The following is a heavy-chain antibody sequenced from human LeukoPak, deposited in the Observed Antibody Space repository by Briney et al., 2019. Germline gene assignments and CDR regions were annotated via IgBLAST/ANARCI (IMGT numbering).Heavy chain of an antibody. Sequence: GGSLRLSCAASGFPFSVFGMHWVRQAPGKGLEWVAIIRKDGSNIYCADSVRGRFTISRDNYKNMVFLQMNSLRAEDTAVYYCVRDGVGNTEYFGFFDYWGQGAPVTVSS. CDR3: VRDGVGNTEYFGFFDY. CDR2: IRKDGSNI. D-gene: IGHD3-3*01. V-gene: IGHV3-30*02. J-gene: IGHJ4*02. CDR1: GFPFSVFG.